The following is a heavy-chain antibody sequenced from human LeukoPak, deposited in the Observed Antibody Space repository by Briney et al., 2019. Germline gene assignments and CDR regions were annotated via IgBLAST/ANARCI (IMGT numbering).Heavy chain of an antibody. CDR3: ARSLTGYSSGWLFDY. J-gene: IGHJ4*02. CDR1: GGSISSYY. CDR2: IYTSGST. V-gene: IGHV4-4*07. Sequence: SETLSLTCAVSGGSISSYYWSWIRQPAGKGLGWIGRIYTSGSTNYNPSLKSRVTMSVDTSKNQFSLKLSSVTAADTAVYYCARSLTGYSSGWLFDYWGQGTLVTVSS. D-gene: IGHD6-19*01.